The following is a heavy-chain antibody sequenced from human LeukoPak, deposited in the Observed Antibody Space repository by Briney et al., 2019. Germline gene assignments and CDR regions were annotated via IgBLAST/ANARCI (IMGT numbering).Heavy chain of an antibody. V-gene: IGHV3-48*02. CDR1: GFTLSTYT. J-gene: IGHJ3*02. Sequence: GGSLRLSCAASGFTLSTYTMNWVRQAPGKGLQWFSYISSSSSTIYYADSVKGRLTISSDNAKNSLYLQMNSLRDEDTAVYYCAREYSSSSGRAFDIWGQGTMVPVSS. CDR3: AREYSSSSGRAFDI. CDR2: ISSSSSTI. D-gene: IGHD6-6*01.